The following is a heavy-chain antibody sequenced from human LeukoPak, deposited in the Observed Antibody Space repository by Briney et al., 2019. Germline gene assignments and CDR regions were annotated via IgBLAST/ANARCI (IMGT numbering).Heavy chain of an antibody. J-gene: IGHJ4*02. Sequence: GRSLRLSCAASGFTFSSYAMHWVRQAPGKGLEWVAIISDDGSNKYYADSVKGRFTISRDDSKNTLYVQMNSLRTEDTAFYYCARDVNNYFDYWGLGTLVTVSS. CDR1: GFTFSSYA. V-gene: IGHV3-30-3*01. CDR2: ISDDGSNK. CDR3: ARDVNNYFDY.